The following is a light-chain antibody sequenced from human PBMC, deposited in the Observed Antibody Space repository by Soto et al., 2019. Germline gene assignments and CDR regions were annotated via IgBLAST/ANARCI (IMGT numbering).Light chain of an antibody. J-gene: IGKJ5*01. Sequence: EKVMTQSPATLSVSPGERATLSCRASQSVSSFLAWYQQKPGQAPRLLTYGASTRATGIPARFSGSGSGTEFTLTISGLQSEDFAVYYCQQYNDWPYTFGQGTRLEI. CDR3: QQYNDWPYT. V-gene: IGKV3-15*01. CDR1: QSVSSF. CDR2: GAS.